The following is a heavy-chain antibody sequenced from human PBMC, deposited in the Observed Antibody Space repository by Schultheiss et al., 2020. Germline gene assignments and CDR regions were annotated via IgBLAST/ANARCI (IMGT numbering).Heavy chain of an antibody. Sequence: GGSLRLSCAVSGFIVSSYHMIWVRQAPGKGLEWVSIIYAGGSTNSADSVKGRFTISRDNSKNMLYLQMNTLRAEYTAVYYCARDRCSGGSCWGWEYYYYMDVWGKGTTVTVSS. CDR1: GFIVSSYH. D-gene: IGHD2-15*01. J-gene: IGHJ6*03. CDR3: ARDRCSGGSCWGWEYYYYMDV. CDR2: IYAGGST. V-gene: IGHV3-53*01.